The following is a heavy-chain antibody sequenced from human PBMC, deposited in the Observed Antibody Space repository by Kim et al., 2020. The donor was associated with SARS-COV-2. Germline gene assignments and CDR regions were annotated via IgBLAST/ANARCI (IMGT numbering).Heavy chain of an antibody. D-gene: IGHD3-16*01. V-gene: IGHV4-59*01. Sequence: SETLSLTCSVSGGSISNEYWAWIRQTPGKPMEWIGNVYYSVSSNYNPSLKGRVTTSVDMSKNQFSLKLTSVTAADTAIYYCARVQSSLGYYFDFWGRGTL. CDR3: ARVQSSLGYYFDF. CDR2: VYYSVSS. J-gene: IGHJ4*02. CDR1: GGSISNEY.